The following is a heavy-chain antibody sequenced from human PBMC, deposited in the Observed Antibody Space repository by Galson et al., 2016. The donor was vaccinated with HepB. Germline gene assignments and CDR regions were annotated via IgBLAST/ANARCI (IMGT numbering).Heavy chain of an antibody. J-gene: IGHJ3*02. Sequence: CAISGDSVSSTSVTWNWIRQSPSRGLEWLGRTFYRSKWYNDYAVSVKSRITVNPDTSKNQFSLQLTSVTPDDTAVYYCARDPYYSSWSARKGFDIWGQGTLVTVSS. D-gene: IGHD3-22*01. CDR1: GDSVSSTSVT. CDR3: ARDPYYSSWSARKGFDI. V-gene: IGHV6-1*01. CDR2: TFYRSKWYN.